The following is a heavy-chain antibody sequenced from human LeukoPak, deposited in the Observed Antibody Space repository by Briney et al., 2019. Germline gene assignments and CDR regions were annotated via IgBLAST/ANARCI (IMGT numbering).Heavy chain of an antibody. Sequence: PGGSLRLSCAASGLTFSNYVMNWVRQAPGKGLECVSTISDSGDTTYYADSVKGRFTISRDNSKNTLYLQMNSLRAEDTAVYYCAKDGYGDYVDFDYWGQGTLVTVSS. CDR2: ISDSGDTT. V-gene: IGHV3-23*01. J-gene: IGHJ4*02. CDR1: GLTFSNYV. CDR3: AKDGYGDYVDFDY. D-gene: IGHD4-17*01.